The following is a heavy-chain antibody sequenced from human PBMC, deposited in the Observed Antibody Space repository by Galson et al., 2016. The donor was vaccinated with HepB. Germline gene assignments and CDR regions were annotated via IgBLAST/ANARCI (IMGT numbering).Heavy chain of an antibody. J-gene: IGHJ5*02. CDR2: MYYSGNT. Sequence: QVHLQESGPGLVKPSETLSLTCTISGGPTSWIRQPPGKGLEWIGYMYYSGNTNYNPSLESRATISLDTSKNQFALKLRSVTAADTAVYYCARHVPGFDFWSGCPYDLWDQGTLVTVSS. CDR1: GGPTS. D-gene: IGHD3-3*01. V-gene: IGHV4-59*08. CDR3: ARHVPGFDFWSGCPYDL.